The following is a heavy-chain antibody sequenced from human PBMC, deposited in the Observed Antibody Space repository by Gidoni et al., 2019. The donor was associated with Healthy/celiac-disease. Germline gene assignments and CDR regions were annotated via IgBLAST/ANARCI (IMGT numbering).Heavy chain of an antibody. D-gene: IGHD2-15*01. CDR3: ARYGGNPTSAYGMDV. Sequence: QLQLQESGPGLVKPSETLSLTCTVSGGTLSRSSYYWGWIRQPPGKGLEWIGSIYYSGSTYCNPSLKSRVTISVDTSKNQFSPKLSSVTAADTAVYYCARYGGNPTSAYGMDVWGQGTTVTVSS. J-gene: IGHJ6*02. V-gene: IGHV4-39*01. CDR1: GGTLSRSSYY. CDR2: IYYSGST.